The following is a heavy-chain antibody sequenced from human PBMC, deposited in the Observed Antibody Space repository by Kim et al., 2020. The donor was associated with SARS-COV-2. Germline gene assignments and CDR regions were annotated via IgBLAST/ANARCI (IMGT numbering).Heavy chain of an antibody. J-gene: IGHJ6*02. CDR2: IYYSGST. CDR1: GGSVSSGSYY. D-gene: IGHD2-15*01. Sequence: SETLFLTCTVSGGSVSSGSYYWSWIRQPPGKGLEWIGYIYYSGSTNYNPSLKSRVTISVDTSKNQFSLKLSSVTAADTAVYYCARDYCGRSGGSCYNRTYYGMDVWGQGTTVTVSS. CDR3: ARDYCGRSGGSCYNRTYYGMDV. V-gene: IGHV4-61*01.